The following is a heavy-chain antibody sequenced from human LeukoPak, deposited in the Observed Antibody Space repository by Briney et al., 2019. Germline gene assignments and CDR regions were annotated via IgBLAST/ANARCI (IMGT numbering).Heavy chain of an antibody. Sequence: GGSLRLSCAASGFAFSSYAMSWVRQAPGKGLEWVSAISGSGGSTYYADSVKGRFTISRDNSKNTLYLQMNSLRAEDTAVYYCAKDHLHYYDSSGYYLPPVFDYWGQGTLVTVSS. CDR1: GFAFSSYA. V-gene: IGHV3-23*01. J-gene: IGHJ4*02. CDR3: AKDHLHYYDSSGYYLPPVFDY. D-gene: IGHD3-22*01. CDR2: ISGSGGST.